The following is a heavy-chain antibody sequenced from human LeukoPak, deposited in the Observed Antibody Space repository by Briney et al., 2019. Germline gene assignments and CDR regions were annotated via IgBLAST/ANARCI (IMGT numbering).Heavy chain of an antibody. CDR3: ARETAVAPFDP. V-gene: IGHV3-30*04. D-gene: IGHD6-19*01. J-gene: IGHJ5*02. CDR1: GFTFSSYA. CDR2: ISYDGSNK. Sequence: GRSLRLSCAASGFTFSSYAMHWVRQAPGKGLEWVAVISYDGSNKYYADSVKGRFTISRDNSKNTLYLQMNSLRAEDTAVYYCARETAVAPFDPWGQGALVTVSS.